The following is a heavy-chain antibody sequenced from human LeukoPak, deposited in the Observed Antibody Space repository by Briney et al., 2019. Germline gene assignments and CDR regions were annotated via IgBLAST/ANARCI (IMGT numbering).Heavy chain of an antibody. CDR1: GYSISSGYY. CDR2: IYHSGST. Sequence: SETLSLTCAVSGYSISSGYYRGWIRQPPGKGLEWIGRIYHSGSTYYNPSLKSRVTISVDTSKNQFSLKLSSVTAADTAVYYCARDYGSGSYYRIYYYYGMDVWGKGTTVTVSS. CDR3: ARDYGSGSYYRIYYYYGMDV. V-gene: IGHV4-38-2*02. D-gene: IGHD3-10*01. J-gene: IGHJ6*04.